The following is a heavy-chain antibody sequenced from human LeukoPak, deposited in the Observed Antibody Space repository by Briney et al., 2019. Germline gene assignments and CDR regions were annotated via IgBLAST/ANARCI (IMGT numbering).Heavy chain of an antibody. CDR3: AKEGRSLQTY. CDR2: IKEDGSVK. V-gene: IGHV3-7*03. Sequence: GGSLRLSCAASGFTFSTHWMTWVRQPPGKGLEWVANIKEDGSVKYYVDSVKGRFTISRDNAKNSLYLQMNSLRVEDTAVYYCAKEGRSLQTYWGQGTLVTVSS. CDR1: GFTFSTHW. J-gene: IGHJ4*02. D-gene: IGHD5-24*01.